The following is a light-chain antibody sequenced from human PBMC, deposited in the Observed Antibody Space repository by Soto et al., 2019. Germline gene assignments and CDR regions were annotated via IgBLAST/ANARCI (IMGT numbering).Light chain of an antibody. CDR3: SSYTRSSTPYV. CDR2: EVS. Sequence: QSVLTQPASVSGSPGQSITISCTGTSSDVGGYNYVSWYQQHPGKAPKLMIYEVSNRPSRVSNRFSGSKSGNTASLTISGLQAEDEADYYCSSYTRSSTPYVYGTGTKVT. CDR1: SSDVGGYNY. V-gene: IGLV2-14*01. J-gene: IGLJ1*01.